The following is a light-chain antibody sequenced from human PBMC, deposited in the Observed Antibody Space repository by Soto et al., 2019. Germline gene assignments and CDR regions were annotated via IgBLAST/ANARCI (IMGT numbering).Light chain of an antibody. J-gene: IGLJ2*01. V-gene: IGLV1-44*01. Sequence: QSVLTQPPSASGTPGQRVTISCSGSSSNIGSNTVNWYQQLPGMAPKLLIYSNNQRPSGVPDRFSGSKSGTSASLAISGLQSEDEADYYCAAWDDSLNVYVVFGGGTKLTVL. CDR1: SSNIGSNT. CDR2: SNN. CDR3: AAWDDSLNVYVV.